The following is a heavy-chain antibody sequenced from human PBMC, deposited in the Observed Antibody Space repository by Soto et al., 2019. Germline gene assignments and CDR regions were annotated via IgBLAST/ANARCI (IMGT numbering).Heavy chain of an antibody. CDR2: IIPISGTA. D-gene: IGHD2-2*01. CDR1: GGTFSSYA. J-gene: IGHJ6*02. V-gene: IGHV1-69*01. Sequence: QVQLVQSGAEVKKPGSSVQVSCKASGGTFSSYAISWVRQAPGQGLEWMGGIIPISGTANYEQKFQGRVTITADESTSTAYMELSSLRSEDTAVYYCARSQGSSTSLEIYYYYYYGMDVWGQGTTVTVSS. CDR3: ARSQGSSTSLEIYYYYYYGMDV.